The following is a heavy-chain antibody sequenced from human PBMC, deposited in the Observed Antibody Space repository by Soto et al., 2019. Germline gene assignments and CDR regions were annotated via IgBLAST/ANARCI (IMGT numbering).Heavy chain of an antibody. CDR1: GYTFTSYG. Sequence: QVQLVQSGAEVKKPGASVKVSCKASGYTFTSYGISWVRQAPGQGLEWMGWISAYNGNTNYAQKLQGRVTMTTDTSTSTAYMELRSLRSDDTAVYYCARDLPGGYDSSDYYYYGMDVWGQGTTVTVSS. J-gene: IGHJ6*02. CDR3: ARDLPGGYDSSDYYYYGMDV. V-gene: IGHV1-18*01. CDR2: ISAYNGNT. D-gene: IGHD5-12*01.